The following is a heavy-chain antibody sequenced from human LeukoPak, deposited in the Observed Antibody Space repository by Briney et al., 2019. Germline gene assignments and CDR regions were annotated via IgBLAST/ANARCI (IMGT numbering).Heavy chain of an antibody. J-gene: IGHJ4*02. CDR3: ARDYVDDIPMIKDY. Sequence: ASVKVSCKASGYTFSNYFIHWVRQAPGQGLEWMGIINPSGGNTTYAQRFQGRVTLTRDTSTSTVYMELSSLRSEDTAVYYCARDYVDDIPMIKDYWGQGTLVTVSS. CDR1: GYTFSNYF. D-gene: IGHD2-8*01. V-gene: IGHV1-46*01. CDR2: INPSGGNT.